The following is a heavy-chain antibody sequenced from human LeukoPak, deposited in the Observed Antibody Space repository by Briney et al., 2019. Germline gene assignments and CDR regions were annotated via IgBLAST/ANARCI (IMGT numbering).Heavy chain of an antibody. CDR2: IGAGGTFT. D-gene: IGHD3-22*01. V-gene: IGHV3-23*01. J-gene: IGHJ4*02. CDR3: ARGAWDSRVSFFFDS. CDR1: GFTFSSYA. Sequence: GGSLRLSCTASGFTFSSYAMNWVRQAPGKGLEWVSGIGAGGTFTYYADSVKGRFTISRDNSKNTLFLQMDGLRAEDTAVYYCARGAWDSRVSFFFDSWGQGTLVTVSS.